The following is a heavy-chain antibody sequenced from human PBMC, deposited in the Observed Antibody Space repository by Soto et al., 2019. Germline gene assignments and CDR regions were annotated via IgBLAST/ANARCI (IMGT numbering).Heavy chain of an antibody. J-gene: IGHJ5*02. Sequence: QITLKESGPTLVKPTQTLTLTCTFSGFSLSTSGVGVVWIRQPPGKALEWLALIYWDDAKRYSPSLRSRLTITNDTSKTQVVLTMTNMGPMDTGTYYCAYAYDFLSGTNWFDPWGQGTLVTVSS. CDR2: IYWDDAK. V-gene: IGHV2-5*02. CDR1: GFSLSTSGVG. CDR3: AYAYDFLSGTNWFDP. D-gene: IGHD3-3*01.